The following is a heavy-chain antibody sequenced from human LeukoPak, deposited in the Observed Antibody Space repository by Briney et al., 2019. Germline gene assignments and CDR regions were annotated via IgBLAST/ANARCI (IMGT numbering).Heavy chain of an antibody. D-gene: IGHD2-15*01. J-gene: IGHJ3*02. CDR2: INHSGST. Sequence: SETLSLTCAVYGGSFSGYYWSWIRQPPGKGLEWIGEINHSGSTNYNPSLKSRVTISVDTSKNQFSLKLSSVTAADTAVYYCARRRCSGGSCYFPRSSSWIQLPVDAFDIWGQGTMVTVSS. CDR1: GGSFSGYY. V-gene: IGHV4-34*01. CDR3: ARRRCSGGSCYFPRSSSWIQLPVDAFDI.